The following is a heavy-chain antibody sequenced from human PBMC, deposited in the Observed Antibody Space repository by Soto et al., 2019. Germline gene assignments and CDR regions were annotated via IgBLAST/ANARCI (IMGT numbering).Heavy chain of an antibody. CDR3: AKRTTDWYNHFDS. CDR1: GFTFSKYA. CDR2: ISSNGAGT. V-gene: IGHV3-23*01. Sequence: GGSLRLSCAASGFTFSKYAMTWARQAPGKGLEWVSAISSNGAGTYYVDSVKGRFTVSRDNSKNTLYLQMNSLRAEDTAVYYCAKRTTDWYNHFDSWGQGTLVTVSS. D-gene: IGHD1-1*01. J-gene: IGHJ4*02.